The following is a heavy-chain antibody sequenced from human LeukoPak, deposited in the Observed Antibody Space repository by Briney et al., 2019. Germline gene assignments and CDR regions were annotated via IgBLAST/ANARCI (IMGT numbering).Heavy chain of an antibody. CDR3: VREDTPATANY. V-gene: IGHV3-23*01. D-gene: IGHD2-21*02. J-gene: IGHJ4*02. Sequence: AGGSLRLSCAASGFNFANHAMSCVRQTAGKGLEWVSAISGGGDITYYADSVKGRFTISRDNSKDTLFLQMHSLRPGDTAVYYCVREDTPATANYWGQGTLVTISS. CDR1: GFNFANHA. CDR2: ISGGGDIT.